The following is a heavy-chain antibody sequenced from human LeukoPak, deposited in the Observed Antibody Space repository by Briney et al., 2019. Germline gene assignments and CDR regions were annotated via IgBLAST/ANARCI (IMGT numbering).Heavy chain of an antibody. CDR2: IYYSGST. J-gene: IGHJ3*02. V-gene: IGHV4-39*01. D-gene: IGHD7-27*01. CDR1: GGSISSSSYY. Sequence: SETLSLTCTVSGGSISSSSYYWAWIRQPPGKGLEWIGSIYYSGSTYYNPSLKSRVTISVDTSKNQFSLKLSSVTAADAAVYYCARPLTGDSLDAFDIWGQGTMVTVSS. CDR3: ARPLTGDSLDAFDI.